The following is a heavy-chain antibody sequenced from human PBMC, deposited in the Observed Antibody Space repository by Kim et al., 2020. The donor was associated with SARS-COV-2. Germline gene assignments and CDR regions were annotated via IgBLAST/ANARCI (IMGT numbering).Heavy chain of an antibody. V-gene: IGHV4-34*01. CDR3: ARGDDFWSGYTL. CDR1: GGSFSGYY. D-gene: IGHD3-3*01. J-gene: IGHJ4*02. CDR2: INHSGST. Sequence: SETLSLTCAVYGGSFSGYYWSWIRQPPGKGLEWIGEINHSGSTNYNPSLKSRVTISVDTSKNQFSLKLSSVTAADTAVYYCARGDDFWSGYTLWAQGTLVTVSS.